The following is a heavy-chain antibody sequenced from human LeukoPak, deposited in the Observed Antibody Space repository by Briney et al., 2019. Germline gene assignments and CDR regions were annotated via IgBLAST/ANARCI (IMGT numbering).Heavy chain of an antibody. D-gene: IGHD3-3*01. CDR1: GYTFTSYG. J-gene: IGHJ4*02. CDR3: ARVTAESVTIFGVGDTYYFDY. V-gene: IGHV1-18*01. CDR2: ISAYNGNT. Sequence: ASVKVSCKASGYTFTSYGISWVRQDPGQGLEWMGWISAYNGNTNYAQKLQGRVTMTTDTSTSTAYMELRSLRSDDTAVYYCARVTAESVTIFGVGDTYYFDYWGQGTLVTVSS.